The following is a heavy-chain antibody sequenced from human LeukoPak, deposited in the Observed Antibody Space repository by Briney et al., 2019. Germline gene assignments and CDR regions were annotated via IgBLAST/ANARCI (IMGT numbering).Heavy chain of an antibody. J-gene: IGHJ6*03. CDR3: ARATLWFGELLSGDYYYYYMDV. D-gene: IGHD3-10*01. Sequence: PSETLSLTCTVSGGSISSYYWSWIRQPPGKGLGWIGYIYYSGSTNYNPSLKSRVTISVDTSKNQFSLKLSSVTAADTAVYYCARATLWFGELLSGDYYYYYMDVWGKGTTVTVSS. CDR2: IYYSGST. CDR1: GGSISSYY. V-gene: IGHV4-59*01.